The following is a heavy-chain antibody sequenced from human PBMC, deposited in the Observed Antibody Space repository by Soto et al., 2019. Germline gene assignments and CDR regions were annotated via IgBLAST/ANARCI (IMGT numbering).Heavy chain of an antibody. Sequence: QVQLVESGGGLVKTGGSLRLSCVASGFTFSDYYMSWIRQAPGKGLEWVSYISSSGTTIYYADSVKGRFTISRDNAKNSLYLQMNSLRAEDTAVYYCARGPYDYVWGSDPPHFDYWGQGTLVTVSS. J-gene: IGHJ4*02. CDR2: ISSSGTTI. D-gene: IGHD3-16*02. CDR1: GFTFSDYY. V-gene: IGHV3-11*01. CDR3: ARGPYDYVWGSDPPHFDY.